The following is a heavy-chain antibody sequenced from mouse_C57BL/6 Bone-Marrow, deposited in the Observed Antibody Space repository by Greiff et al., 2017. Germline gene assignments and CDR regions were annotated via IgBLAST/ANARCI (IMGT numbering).Heavy chain of an antibody. CDR3: ARSIASVVAWAY. CDR1: GYSFTSSG. V-gene: IGHV1-81*01. Sequence: QVQLQQSGPELVKPGASVKLSCKASGYSFTSSGISWGKQRTGPGLEWIWEFYPYCGNTNYNEKFKSKATLTADKSSSTAFMELRSVTSEDSAVYFCARSIASVVAWAYWGQGTTLTVSS. D-gene: IGHD1-1*01. J-gene: IGHJ2*01. CDR2: FYPYCGNT.